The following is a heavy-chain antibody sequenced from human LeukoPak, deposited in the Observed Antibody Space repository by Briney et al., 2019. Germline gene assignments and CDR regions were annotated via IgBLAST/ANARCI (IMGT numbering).Heavy chain of an antibody. V-gene: IGHV3-21*01. CDR2: VSSHSDYI. D-gene: IGHD1-26*01. CDR1: GFTFNTYS. Sequence: GGSLRLSCAASGFTFNTYSMNWVRQAPGKGPEWVSCVSSHSDYIYYADSVKGRFTISRDNAKNSLYLQMHSLRAEDTAVYYCVKISSGSYYWGDFDYWGQGTLVTVSS. J-gene: IGHJ4*02. CDR3: VKISSGSYYWGDFDY.